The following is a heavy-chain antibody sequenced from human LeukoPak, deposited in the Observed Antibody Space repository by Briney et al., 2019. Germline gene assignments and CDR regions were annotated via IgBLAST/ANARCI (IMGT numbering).Heavy chain of an antibody. CDR2: IYTSGST. CDR3: ARHTTLGYCSSTSCPSYMDV. J-gene: IGHJ6*03. V-gene: IGHV4-4*09. Sequence: KASETLSLTCTVSGGSISSYYWSWIRQPPGKGLEWIGYIYTSGSTNYNPSLKSRVTISVDTSKNQFSLKLSSVTAADTAVYYCARHTTLGYCSSTSCPSYMDVWGKGTTVTVSS. D-gene: IGHD2-2*01. CDR1: GGSISSYY.